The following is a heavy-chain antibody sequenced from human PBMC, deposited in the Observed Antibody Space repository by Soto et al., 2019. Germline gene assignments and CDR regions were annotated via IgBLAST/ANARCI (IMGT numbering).Heavy chain of an antibody. CDR1: GFTFSSYA. Sequence: EVQLLESGGGLVQPGGSLRLSCAASGFTFSSYAMSWVRQAPGKGLEWVSAISVSGGSTYYADSVKGRFTISRDNSKNTLSLQMNSLRAEDTAVYCCAKGSGSSWFSSWGQGTLVTVSS. D-gene: IGHD6-13*01. CDR3: AKGSGSSWFSS. J-gene: IGHJ4*02. CDR2: ISVSGGST. V-gene: IGHV3-23*01.